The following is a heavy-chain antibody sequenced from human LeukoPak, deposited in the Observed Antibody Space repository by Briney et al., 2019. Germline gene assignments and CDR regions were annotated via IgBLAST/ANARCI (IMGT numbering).Heavy chain of an antibody. CDR2: INPDGNEK. CDR1: GLTFTDFW. J-gene: IGHJ4*02. V-gene: IGHV3-7*01. Sequence: PGGSLRLPCAASGLTFTDFWMNWVRLTPGRGLEWLANINPDGNEKYYVDSVKGRFAISRDNAKNEVYLEMNSLRAEDTGVYYCSGRDSSRSPRAYWGQGTLVSVSS. D-gene: IGHD2-2*01. CDR3: SGRDSSRSPRAY.